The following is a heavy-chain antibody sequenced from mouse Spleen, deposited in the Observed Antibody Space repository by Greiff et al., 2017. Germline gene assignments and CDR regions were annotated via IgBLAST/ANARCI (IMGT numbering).Heavy chain of an antibody. J-gene: IGHJ3*01. V-gene: IGHV5-6-4*01. Sequence: EVQGVESGGGLVKPGGSLKLSCAASGFTFSSYTMSWVRQTPEKRLEWVATISSGGSYTYYPDSVKGRFTISRDNAKNTLYLQMSSLKSEDTTMYYCTRDRSTMITIAYWGQGTLVTVSA. CDR2: ISSGGSYT. D-gene: IGHD2-4*01. CDR1: GFTFSSYT. CDR3: TRDRSTMITIAY.